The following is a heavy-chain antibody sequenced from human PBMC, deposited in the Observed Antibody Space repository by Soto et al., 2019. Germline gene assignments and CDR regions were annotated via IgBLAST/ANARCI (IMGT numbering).Heavy chain of an antibody. CDR3: AKAGLYCTNGVCYYFDY. Sequence: GGSLRLSCAASGFTFSSYAMSWVRQAPGKGLEWVSAISGSGGSTYYADSVKGRFTISRDNSKNTLYLQMNSLRAEDTAVYYCAKAGLYCTNGVCYYFDYWGQGTLVTVSS. CDR2: ISGSGGST. D-gene: IGHD2-8*01. J-gene: IGHJ4*02. CDR1: GFTFSSYA. V-gene: IGHV3-23*01.